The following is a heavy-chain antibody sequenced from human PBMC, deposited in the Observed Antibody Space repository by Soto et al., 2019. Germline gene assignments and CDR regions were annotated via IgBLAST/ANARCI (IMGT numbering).Heavy chain of an antibody. CDR2: IYPGDSDT. D-gene: IGHD1-1*01. J-gene: IGHJ6*03. Sequence: PGESLKISCKGSGYSFTSYWIGWVRQMPGKGLEWMGIIYPGDSDTRYNPSFQGQVAISADKSISTAYLQWSSLKASDTAMYYCSRLGLEPQVPPYYYYYYMDVWGKGTTVTVSS. CDR1: GYSFTSYW. V-gene: IGHV5-51*01. CDR3: SRLGLEPQVPPYYYYYYMDV.